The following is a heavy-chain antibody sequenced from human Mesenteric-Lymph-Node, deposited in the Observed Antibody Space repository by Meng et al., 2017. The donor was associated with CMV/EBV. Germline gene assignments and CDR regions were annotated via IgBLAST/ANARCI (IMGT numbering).Heavy chain of an antibody. CDR1: GFTFSFYW. V-gene: IGHV3-74*01. Sequence: GGSLRLSCAASGFTFSFYWMHGVRQGPGKGLVWVSRIDSDGSSTSYADSVKGRFTISRDNARNTLYLQMNSLRAEDTAVYYCARGRYYYDSGNYYFDYWGQGTLVTVSS. J-gene: IGHJ4*02. D-gene: IGHD3-10*01. CDR3: ARGRYYYDSGNYYFDY. CDR2: IDSDGSST.